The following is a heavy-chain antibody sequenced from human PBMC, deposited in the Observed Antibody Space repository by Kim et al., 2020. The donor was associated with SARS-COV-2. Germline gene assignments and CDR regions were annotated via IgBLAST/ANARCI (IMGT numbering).Heavy chain of an antibody. CDR2: VDPSDSST. CDR3: ARRNFYALEV. J-gene: IGHJ6*02. V-gene: IGHV5-10-1*01. CDR1: GYTFTNFL. Sequence: GESLKISCQASGYTFTNFLISWVRQMPGKGLEWMGNVDPSDSSTNYSPSFQGRVSISLDKSVATAYLQWSTLEASDTAIYFCARRNFYALEVWGQGTTVTVSS.